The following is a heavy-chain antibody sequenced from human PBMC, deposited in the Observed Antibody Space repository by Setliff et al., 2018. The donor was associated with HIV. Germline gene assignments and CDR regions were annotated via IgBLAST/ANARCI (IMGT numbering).Heavy chain of an antibody. Sequence: PSETLSLTCTVSGGSIISEISWWAWIRQPAGKGPEWLGQIYMRGGTDYNPSLEGRVTISLDTSKNQFSLKLTSVTAADTAVYYCARPLTTSFNFWGDAFAIWGQGTMVTVSS. CDR2: IYMRGGT. V-gene: IGHV4-61*09. CDR1: GGSIISEISW. CDR3: ARPLTTSFNFWGDAFAI. D-gene: IGHD3-3*01. J-gene: IGHJ3*02.